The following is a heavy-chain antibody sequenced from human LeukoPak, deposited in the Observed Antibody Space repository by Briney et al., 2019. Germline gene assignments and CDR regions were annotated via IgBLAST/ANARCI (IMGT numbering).Heavy chain of an antibody. CDR1: GYTFTSYG. CDR3: ARDDYGGHFDY. J-gene: IGHJ4*02. D-gene: IGHD4-23*01. V-gene: IGHV1-46*01. Sequence: ASVKVSCKASGYTFTSYGISWVRQAPGQGLEWMGIINPSGGSTSYAQKFQGRVTMTRDMSTSTVYMELSSLRSEDTAVYYCARDDYGGHFDYWGQGTLVTVSS. CDR2: INPSGGST.